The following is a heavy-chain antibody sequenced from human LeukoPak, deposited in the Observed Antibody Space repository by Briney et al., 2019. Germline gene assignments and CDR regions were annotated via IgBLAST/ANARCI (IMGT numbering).Heavy chain of an antibody. Sequence: GGSLRLSCAASGFTFSSCSMNWVRQAPGKGLEWVSSISSSSSYIYYADSVKGRFTISRDNAKNSLYLQMNSLRAEDTAVYYCARDLGAGADEFFDYWGQGTLVTVSS. D-gene: IGHD1-26*01. CDR1: GFTFSSCS. V-gene: IGHV3-21*01. CDR3: ARDLGAGADEFFDY. J-gene: IGHJ4*02. CDR2: ISSSSSYI.